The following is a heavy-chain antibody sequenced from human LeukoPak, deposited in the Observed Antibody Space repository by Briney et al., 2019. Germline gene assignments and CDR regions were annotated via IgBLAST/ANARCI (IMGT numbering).Heavy chain of an antibody. J-gene: IGHJ4*02. D-gene: IGHD3-22*01. CDR3: AREERRSGYSLY. Sequence: GGSLRLSCAASGFTFSSYSMNWVRQAPGKGLEWVSSISSSSSYIYYADSVKGRFTISRDNAKNSLYLQMNSLRAEDTAVYYCAREERRSGYSLYWGQGTLVTVSS. CDR1: GFTFSSYS. CDR2: ISSSSSYI. V-gene: IGHV3-21*01.